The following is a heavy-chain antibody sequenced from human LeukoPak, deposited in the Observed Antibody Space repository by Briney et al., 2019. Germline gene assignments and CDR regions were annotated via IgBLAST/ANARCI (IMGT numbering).Heavy chain of an antibody. J-gene: IGHJ5*02. CDR3: ARVVEYSSSINWFDP. CDR1: GFTFSSYW. D-gene: IGHD6-6*01. Sequence: RTGGSLRLSCAASGFTFSSYWMSWVRQAPGKGLEWVANIKQDGSEKYYVDSVKGRFTISRDNSKNTLYLQMNSLRAEDTAVYYCARVVEYSSSINWFDPWGQGTLVTVSS. CDR2: IKQDGSEK. V-gene: IGHV3-7*03.